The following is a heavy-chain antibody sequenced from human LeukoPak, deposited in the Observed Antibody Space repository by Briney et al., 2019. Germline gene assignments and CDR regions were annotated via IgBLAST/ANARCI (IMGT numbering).Heavy chain of an antibody. CDR1: GFTFSGFW. CDR2: ISFDGSDA. V-gene: IGHV3-74*01. Sequence: GGSLRLSCAASGFTFSGFWMHWVRQAPGKGLVWVSCISFDGSDATYADSVKGRFTISRDNAKNSLYLQMNSLRAEDMALYYCAKERYSGSYYSSDAFDIWGQGTMVTVSS. D-gene: IGHD1-26*01. J-gene: IGHJ3*02. CDR3: AKERYSGSYYSSDAFDI.